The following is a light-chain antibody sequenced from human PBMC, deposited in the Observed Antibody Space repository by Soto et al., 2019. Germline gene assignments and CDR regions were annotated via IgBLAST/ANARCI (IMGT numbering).Light chain of an antibody. CDR2: DAS. Sequence: PLTQNPPTLFSPVRDEVTITCRASQTISRWLAWYQQKPGRAPKLLIYDASTLESGVPSRFSGSGSETEFTLTISRLQPDDFATYFCHSRAFGQGTLLEI. J-gene: IGKJ5*01. CDR1: QTISRW. CDR3: HSRA. V-gene: IGKV1-5*01.